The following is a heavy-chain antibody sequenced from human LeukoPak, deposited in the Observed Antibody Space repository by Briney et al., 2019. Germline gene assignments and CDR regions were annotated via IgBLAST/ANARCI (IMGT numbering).Heavy chain of an antibody. V-gene: IGHV4-34*01. CDR3: ARGRHTIFGVDLDY. CDR1: GGSFSGYY. J-gene: IGHJ4*02. D-gene: IGHD3-3*01. CDR2: INHSGST. Sequence: PSETLSLTCAVYGGSFSGYYWSWIRQPPRKGLEWIGEINHSGSTNYNPSLKSRVTISVDTSKNQFSLKLSSVTAADTAVYYCARGRHTIFGVDLDYWGQGTLVTVSS.